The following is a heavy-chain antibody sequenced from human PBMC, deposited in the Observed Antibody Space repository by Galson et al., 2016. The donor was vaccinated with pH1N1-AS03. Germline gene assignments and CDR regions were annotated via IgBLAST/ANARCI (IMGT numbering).Heavy chain of an antibody. CDR1: GCAFTDYY. CDR2: INTDSGGT. J-gene: IGHJ3*01. D-gene: IGHD6-13*01. CDR3: VRGSPHSSSTNYAFEF. Sequence: SVKVPCKASGCAFTDYYMHLLRQAPGQGLEWMAWINTDSGGTDYAQKFQGRVTMTRDASIRTTYMELSSLRSDDTAVYYCVRGSPHSSSTNYAFEFWGRGTMVTVSS. V-gene: IGHV1-2*02.